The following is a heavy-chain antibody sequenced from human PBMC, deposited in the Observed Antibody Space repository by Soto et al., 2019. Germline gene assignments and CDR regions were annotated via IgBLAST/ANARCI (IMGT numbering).Heavy chain of an antibody. CDR2: ISGSGGTT. CDR3: AKFLVETGSNSGWPWSFHY. CDR1: GFTFSNYA. V-gene: IGHV3-23*01. D-gene: IGHD6-25*01. Sequence: EVQLLESGGGLVQPGRSLRLSCAASGFTFSNYAMSWVRQAPGQGLDWVSAISGSGGTTYYADSVKGRFTISRDNSKNTLFLQINSLRAEDAAVYYCAKFLVETGSNSGWPWSFHYWGQGTLVTVSS. J-gene: IGHJ4*02.